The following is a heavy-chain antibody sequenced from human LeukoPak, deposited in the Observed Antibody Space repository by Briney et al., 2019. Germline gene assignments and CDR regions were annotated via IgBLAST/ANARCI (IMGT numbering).Heavy chain of an antibody. J-gene: IGHJ4*02. CDR3: ARTTVPPGDFDC. Sequence: GESLKISCKGSGYRFTSYWIGWVRQMPGKGLEWMGTIYPADSDTRYSPSFQGQVTISADKSISTAYLQWSSLKASDTAMYYCARTTVPPGDFDCWGQGTLVTVSS. D-gene: IGHD4-17*01. V-gene: IGHV5-51*01. CDR1: GYRFTSYW. CDR2: IYPADSDT.